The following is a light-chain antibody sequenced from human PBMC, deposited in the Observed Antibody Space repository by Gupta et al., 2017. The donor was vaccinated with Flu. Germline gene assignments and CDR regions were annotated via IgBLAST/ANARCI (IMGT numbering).Light chain of an antibody. CDR1: SSNIGSNI. CDR2: SNN. Sequence: QSVLPPPPSASGTPGRRVTISGSGSSSNIGSNIVNWYQQLPGTAPKLLIYSNNQRPSRVPGRFSGSKSGTSASLAITGLQSEDESDYYCAAWDDSLNAWVFGGGTKLTVL. J-gene: IGLJ3*02. CDR3: AAWDDSLNAWV. V-gene: IGLV1-44*01.